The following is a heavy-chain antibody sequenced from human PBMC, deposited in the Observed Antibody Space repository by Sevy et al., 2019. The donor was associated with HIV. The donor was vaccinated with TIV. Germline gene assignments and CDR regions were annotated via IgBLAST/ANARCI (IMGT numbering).Heavy chain of an antibody. CDR2: ICGSGSYI. CDR1: GFTFSTYN. D-gene: IGHD3-10*01. CDR3: ARDLAYGSFIDY. Sequence: GGSLRLSCAASGFTFSTYNMNWVRQAPGKGLEWVSSICGSGSYIYYADSVKGRFTISRDNAKNPLYLQMNSVKVEDTAWYYCARDLAYGSFIDYWGQGTLVTVSS. J-gene: IGHJ4*02. V-gene: IGHV3-21*06.